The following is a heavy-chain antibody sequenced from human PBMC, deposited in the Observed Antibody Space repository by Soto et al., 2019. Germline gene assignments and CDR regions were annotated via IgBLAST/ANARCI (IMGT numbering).Heavy chain of an antibody. J-gene: IGHJ5*02. CDR3: ARDILTGYPNWFDP. D-gene: IGHD3-9*01. CDR2: IYYSGST. Sequence: SETLSLTCTVSGGSVSSGSYYWSWIRQPPGKGLEWIGYIYYSGSTNYNPSLKSRVTISVDTSKNQFPLKLSSVTAADTAVYYCARDILTGYPNWFDPWGQGTLVTVSS. CDR1: GGSVSSGSYY. V-gene: IGHV4-61*01.